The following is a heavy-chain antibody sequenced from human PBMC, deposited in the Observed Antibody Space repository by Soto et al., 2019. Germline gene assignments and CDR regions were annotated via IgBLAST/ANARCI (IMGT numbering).Heavy chain of an antibody. V-gene: IGHV3-23*01. CDR2: ISTSGSRT. D-gene: IGHD2-8*02. CDR1: GFTFSHHD. Sequence: PVGSLRLSCAASGFTFSHHDMSWVRQAPGKGLEWVSAISTSGSRTHYADSVKGRFTISRDNSKKMLSLQMNSLRAEDTAVYHCAKGISTASSFDYWGQGTLVTVSS. CDR3: AKGISTASSFDY. J-gene: IGHJ4*02.